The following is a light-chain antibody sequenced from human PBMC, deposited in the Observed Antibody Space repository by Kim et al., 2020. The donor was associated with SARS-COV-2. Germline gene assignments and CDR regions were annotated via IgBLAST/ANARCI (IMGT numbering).Light chain of an antibody. V-gene: IGKV1-5*03. CDR3: QQYTTYSPAGA. J-gene: IGKJ4*02. Sequence: VGDRVTITCRASRTISDFLAWYQFRTGKAPRLLIYRASTLQTWVSSRFSGRGSGTEFSLTINSLQPDDSATYYCQQYTTYSPAGAFGAGTKVDIK. CDR1: RTISDF. CDR2: RAS.